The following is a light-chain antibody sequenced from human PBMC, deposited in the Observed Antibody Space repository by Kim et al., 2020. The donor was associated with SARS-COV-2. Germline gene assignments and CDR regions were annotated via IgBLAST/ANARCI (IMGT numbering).Light chain of an antibody. CDR2: KDN. J-gene: IGLJ3*02. V-gene: IGLV3-1*01. Sequence: SGSPGQTATISCSESGLGHKDACWFQQKSGQSPLLVVYKDNKRPSGIPGRFSGSNSGNTATLTISGTQPMDEADYYCQAWDTTTAVFGGGTQLTVL. CDR1: GLGHKD. CDR3: QAWDTTTAV.